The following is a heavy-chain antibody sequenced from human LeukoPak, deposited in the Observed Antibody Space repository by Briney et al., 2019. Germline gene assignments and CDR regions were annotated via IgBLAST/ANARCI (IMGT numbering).Heavy chain of an antibody. J-gene: IGHJ6*03. CDR3: AASIVGATRGSYYYYYMDV. V-gene: IGHV1-2*06. CDR2: INPNSGGT. CDR1: GYTFTGYY. Sequence: GASVKVSCKASGYTFTGYYMHWVRQAPGQGLEWMGRINPNSGGTNYAQKFQARVTMTRDTSISTAYMELSRLRSDDTAVYYCAASIVGATRGSYYYYYMDVWGKGTTVTVSS. D-gene: IGHD1-26*01.